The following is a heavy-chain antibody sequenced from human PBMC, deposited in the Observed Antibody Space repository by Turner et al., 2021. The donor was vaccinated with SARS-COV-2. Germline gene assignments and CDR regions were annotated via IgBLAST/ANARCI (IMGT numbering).Heavy chain of an antibody. D-gene: IGHD1-7*01. CDR2: VGPSSGGT. CDR3: SRNYGRNSRWFDP. Sequence: QVQLVQSGAEVKAPGASVKVSCKASGYTFTDYYIHWVRQAPGQGLEWVGWVGPSSGGTNYAQRFLGRITMTRDTSISTAYMELSSLRSDDTAVYYCSRNYGRNSRWFDPWGQGTLVTVS. CDR1: GYTFTDYY. J-gene: IGHJ5*02. V-gene: IGHV1-2*02.